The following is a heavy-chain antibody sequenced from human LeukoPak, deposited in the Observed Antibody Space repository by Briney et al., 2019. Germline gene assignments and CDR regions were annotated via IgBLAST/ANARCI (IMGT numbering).Heavy chain of an antibody. CDR1: GGTCSSYA. D-gene: IGHD6-13*01. CDR2: IIPILGIA. V-gene: IGHV1-69*04. Sequence: GASVKVSCKASGGTCSSYAISWVRQAPGQGLEWMGRIIPILGIANYAQKFQGRVTITADKSTSTAYMELSSLRSEDTAVYYCASPGYSSSWYDYWGQGTLVTVSS. J-gene: IGHJ4*02. CDR3: ASPGYSSSWYDY.